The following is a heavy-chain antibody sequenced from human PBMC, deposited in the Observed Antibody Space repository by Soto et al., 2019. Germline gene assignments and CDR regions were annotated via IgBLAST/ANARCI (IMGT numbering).Heavy chain of an antibody. J-gene: IGHJ4*02. V-gene: IGHV3-11*05. D-gene: IGHD3-9*01. Sequence: GGALRLSWAAGGFIFSDYYLSWIRQAPGQGLGWVSYISSSSSYTNYADSVKGRFTISRDNAKNSLYLQMNSLRAEDTAVYYCARVPRIRKVRNFDWLLEPQCFDYWGTGTLVTVDS. CDR2: ISSSSSYT. CDR1: GFIFSDYY. CDR3: ARVPRIRKVRNFDWLLEPQCFDY.